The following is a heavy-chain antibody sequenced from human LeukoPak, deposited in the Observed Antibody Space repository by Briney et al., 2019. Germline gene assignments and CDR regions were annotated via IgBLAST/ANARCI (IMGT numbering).Heavy chain of an antibody. D-gene: IGHD1-1*01. CDR2: TSSSGSTI. V-gene: IGHV3-48*03. Sequence: PGGSLRLSCAASGFTFSSYEMNWVRQAPGKGLEWVSYTSSSGSTIYYADSVKGRFTISRDNAKNSLYLQMNSLRAEDTAVYYCAREGLENNYYGMDVWGQGTTVTVSS. CDR3: AREGLENNYYGMDV. J-gene: IGHJ6*02. CDR1: GFTFSSYE.